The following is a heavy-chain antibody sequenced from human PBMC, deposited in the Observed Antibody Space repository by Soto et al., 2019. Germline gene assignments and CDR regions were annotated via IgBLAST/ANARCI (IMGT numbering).Heavy chain of an antibody. CDR3: ARAVWGSSQEFDN. CDR1: GFNFAGYF. V-gene: IGHV1-2*02. Sequence: ASVKVSCKASGFNFAGYFLHWVRQAPGQGLEWMGWINPNSGATKDAQKFQGRVTMTWDTSISSAYIELVSLRFDDAAVYYRARAVWGSSQEFDNWGQGTRVTVS. D-gene: IGHD3-16*01. CDR2: INPNSGAT. J-gene: IGHJ4*02.